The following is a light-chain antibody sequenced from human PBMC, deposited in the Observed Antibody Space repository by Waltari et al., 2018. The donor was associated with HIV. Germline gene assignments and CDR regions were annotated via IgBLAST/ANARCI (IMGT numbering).Light chain of an antibody. CDR3: QVWDPLSDHPV. Sequence: SHVLSQPPSVSVAPGKTASVTCGGDTIGSRTVHWYQQRPGQAPLLIIFYNSDRPSGIPERFSGSNSVGTATLTISRVEAGDEADYYCQVWDPLSDHPVFGTGTKVTVL. CDR2: YNS. J-gene: IGLJ1*01. CDR1: TIGSRT. V-gene: IGLV3-21*04.